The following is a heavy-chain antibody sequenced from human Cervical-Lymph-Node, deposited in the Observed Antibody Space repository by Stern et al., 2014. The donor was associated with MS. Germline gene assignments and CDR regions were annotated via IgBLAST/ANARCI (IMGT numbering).Heavy chain of an antibody. Sequence: VQLVESGAEVKKPGASVKISCKASGYTFSGHYMHWVRQAPGQGLEWMGWINNNSSVTNYADKFQGRVTMTRDTSITTAYMELSRLRSDDTAVYFCIRDSLSSASTIRNYYYGMDVWGQGTTVTVSS. CDR1: GYTFSGHY. CDR2: INNNSSVT. CDR3: IRDSLSSASTIRNYYYGMDV. V-gene: IGHV1-2*07. D-gene: IGHD5/OR15-5a*01. J-gene: IGHJ6*02.